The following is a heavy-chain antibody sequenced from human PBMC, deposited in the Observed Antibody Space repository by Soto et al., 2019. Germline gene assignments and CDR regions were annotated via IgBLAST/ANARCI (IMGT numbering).Heavy chain of an antibody. CDR3: ARYEGPYSNYWFDP. V-gene: IGHV1-69*10. CDR1: GGTFSSYA. D-gene: IGHD4-4*01. J-gene: IGHJ5*01. Sequence: ASVKVSCKASGGTFSSYAISWVRQAPGQGLEWMGGIIPILGIANYAQKFQGRVTITADKSTSTAYMELSRLRSEGTAVYYCARYEGPYSNYWFDPWGQGTLVTVSS. CDR2: IIPILGIA.